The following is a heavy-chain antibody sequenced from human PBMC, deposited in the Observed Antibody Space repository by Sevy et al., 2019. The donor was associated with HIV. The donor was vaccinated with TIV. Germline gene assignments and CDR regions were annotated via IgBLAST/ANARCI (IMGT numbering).Heavy chain of an antibody. CDR1: GFTFSSYW. Sequence: GGSLKLYCAASGFTFSSYWMTWVRQAPGKGLEWVANIKQDGSEKYYVDSVKGRFTISRDNAKNSLYLQMNSLRAEDTALYYCARGSPGSYSPNDAFDIWGQGTMVTVSS. D-gene: IGHD1-26*01. J-gene: IGHJ3*02. CDR2: IKQDGSEK. V-gene: IGHV3-7*01. CDR3: ARGSPGSYSPNDAFDI.